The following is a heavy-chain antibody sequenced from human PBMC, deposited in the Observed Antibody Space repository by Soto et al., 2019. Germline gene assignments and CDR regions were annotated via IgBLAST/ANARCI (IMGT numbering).Heavy chain of an antibody. V-gene: IGHV1-18*01. CDR1: GYTFTSHG. CDR3: ARDLGYCNVFSCSREWFDP. J-gene: IGHJ5*02. Sequence: GASVKVSCKASGYTFTSHGISWVRQAPGQGLEWMGWISGNNGKPWLAENFQGRVTLTTDIPATTAYMQLRSLRSDDTAVYYCARDLGYCNVFSCSREWFDPWGQGTLVTVSS. CDR2: ISGNNGKP. D-gene: IGHD2-15*01.